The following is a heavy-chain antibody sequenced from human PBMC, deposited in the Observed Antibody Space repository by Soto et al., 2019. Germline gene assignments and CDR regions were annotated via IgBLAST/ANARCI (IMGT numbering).Heavy chain of an antibody. D-gene: IGHD4-17*01. J-gene: IGHJ4*02. CDR3: AKEHLETTVTTPSY. CDR2: ISYDGNNK. V-gene: IGHV3-30*18. Sequence: QVQLVESGGGVVQPGRSLRLSCAASGFTFSSYGMHWVRQAPGTGLEWVAVISYDGNNKYYADSVTGRFTISRDNFKNTLYLQMDSLRAEDTAMYYGAKEHLETTVTTPSYWGQGILVTVAS. CDR1: GFTFSSYG.